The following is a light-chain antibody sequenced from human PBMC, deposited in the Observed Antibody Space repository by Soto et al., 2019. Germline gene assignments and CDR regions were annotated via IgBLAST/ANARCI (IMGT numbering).Light chain of an antibody. Sequence: DIKMTQSPSSLSASVGDRVTITCRASQGISNYLAWYQQKPGKVPKLLIYAASTLQSVVPSRFSGSGSGTDFTLTISSLQPEDGATYYCQKYNSALITLGKGTRLEIK. J-gene: IGKJ5*01. CDR2: AAS. CDR1: QGISNY. V-gene: IGKV1-27*01. CDR3: QKYNSALIT.